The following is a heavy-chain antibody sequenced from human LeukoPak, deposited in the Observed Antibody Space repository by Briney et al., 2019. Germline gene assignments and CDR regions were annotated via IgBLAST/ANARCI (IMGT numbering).Heavy chain of an antibody. V-gene: IGHV3-11*06. Sequence: GGSLRLSCAASGFTFSDYYMSWIRQAPGKGLEWVSYISSSSSVTNYADSVKGRFTISRDNAKNSLFLQMNGLRAEDTAVYYCTRDRRRAMFRGVEGVDYWGQGTLVTVSS. CDR3: TRDRRRAMFRGVEGVDY. D-gene: IGHD3-10*01. J-gene: IGHJ4*02. CDR1: GFTFSDYY. CDR2: ISSSSSVT.